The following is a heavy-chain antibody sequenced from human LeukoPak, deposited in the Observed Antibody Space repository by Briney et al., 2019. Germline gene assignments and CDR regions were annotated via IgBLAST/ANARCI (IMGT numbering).Heavy chain of an antibody. J-gene: IGHJ5*02. CDR2: IIPIFGTA. Sequence: SVKVSCKASGGTFSSYAISWVRQAPGQGLGWMGRIIPIFGTANYAQKFQGRVTITTDESTSTAYMELSSLRSEDMAVYYCASSVLGDWFDPWGQGTLVTVSS. V-gene: IGHV1-69*05. D-gene: IGHD2-8*01. CDR1: GGTFSSYA. CDR3: ASSVLGDWFDP.